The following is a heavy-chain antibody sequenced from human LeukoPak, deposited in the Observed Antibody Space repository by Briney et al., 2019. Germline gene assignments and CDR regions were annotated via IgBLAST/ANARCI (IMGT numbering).Heavy chain of an antibody. Sequence: GGSLGLSCAASGFTFSSYAMSWVRQAPGKGLEWVSAISGSGGSTYYADSVKGRFTISRDNSKNTLYLQMNSLRAEDTAVYYCAKAITPLGYSSSWYSVDYWGQGTLVTVSS. CDR2: ISGSGGST. J-gene: IGHJ4*02. V-gene: IGHV3-23*01. D-gene: IGHD6-13*01. CDR1: GFTFSSYA. CDR3: AKAITPLGYSSSWYSVDY.